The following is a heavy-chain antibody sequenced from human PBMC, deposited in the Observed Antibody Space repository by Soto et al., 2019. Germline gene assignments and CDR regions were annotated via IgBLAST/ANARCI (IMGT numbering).Heavy chain of an antibody. D-gene: IGHD6-19*01. Sequence: EVQLVESGGGLVQPGGSLRLSCAASGFTFSSYSMNWVRQAPGKGLEWVSYISSSSSTIYYADSVKGRFTISRDNAKNSLYLQMNSLRAEDTAVYYCARAPLDSSGWDGVGDYFDYWGQGTLVTVSS. CDR3: ARAPLDSSGWDGVGDYFDY. V-gene: IGHV3-48*01. J-gene: IGHJ4*02. CDR2: ISSSSSTI. CDR1: GFTFSSYS.